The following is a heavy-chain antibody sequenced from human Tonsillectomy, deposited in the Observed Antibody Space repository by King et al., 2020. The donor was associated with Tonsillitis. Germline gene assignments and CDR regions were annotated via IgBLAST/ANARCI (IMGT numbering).Heavy chain of an antibody. CDR2: SYYSGST. CDR1: GGSISNSNYY. V-gene: IGHV4-39*01. Sequence: LQLQESGPGLVKPSETLSLTCTVSGGSISNSNYYWGWIRQPPGKGLEWIGSSYYSGSTYYNPSLKIRVTISVDTSKNQFSLKLSSVTAADTAVYYCARPYSSGWPANWFDPWGQGTLVIVSS. J-gene: IGHJ5*02. CDR3: ARPYSSGWPANWFDP. D-gene: IGHD6-19*01.